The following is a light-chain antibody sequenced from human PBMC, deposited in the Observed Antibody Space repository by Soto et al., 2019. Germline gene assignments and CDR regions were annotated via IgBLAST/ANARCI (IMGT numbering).Light chain of an antibody. CDR1: QSVSSSY. Sequence: IVLADSPATLPLPPGERATVSCKTSQSVSSSYLAWYQQKHGQAPRLLIYGASSRATGIPDRFSGSGYGTDFNLTISRLETEDFAVYYCQHYEWWPITFGQGTRLEIK. J-gene: IGKJ5*01. CDR3: QHYEWWPIT. CDR2: GAS. V-gene: IGKV3-20*01.